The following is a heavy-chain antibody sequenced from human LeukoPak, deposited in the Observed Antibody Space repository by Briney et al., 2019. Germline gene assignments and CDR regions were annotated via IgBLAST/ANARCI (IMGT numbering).Heavy chain of an antibody. Sequence: SETLSLTCSVSGDSIATYYRSWIRQPPGKGLEWIGYISYSGSPYYNPSLKSRVTMSVDTSKNQFSLKLSSVTAADTAVYYCARRKGCSGGSCYGDTLDYWGQGTLVTVSS. CDR3: ARRKGCSGGSCYGDTLDY. CDR1: GDSIATYY. V-gene: IGHV4-59*08. CDR2: ISYSGSP. D-gene: IGHD2-15*01. J-gene: IGHJ4*02.